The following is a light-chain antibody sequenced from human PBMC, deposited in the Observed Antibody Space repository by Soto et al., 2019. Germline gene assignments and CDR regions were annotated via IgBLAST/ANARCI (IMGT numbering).Light chain of an antibody. CDR1: GSDVGGYNY. Sequence: QSALTQPRSVSGSPGQSVTISCTGTGSDVGGYNYVSWYQQHPGKAPKLMIYDVSQWPSGVPDRFSGSKSGNTASLTISGLQAEDEADYSCCSYAGSYTLIFGGGTKLTVL. CDR3: CSYAGSYTLI. V-gene: IGLV2-11*01. CDR2: DVS. J-gene: IGLJ2*01.